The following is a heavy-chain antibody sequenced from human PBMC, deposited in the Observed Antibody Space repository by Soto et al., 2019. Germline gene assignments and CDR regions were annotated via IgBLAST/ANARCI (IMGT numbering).Heavy chain of an antibody. D-gene: IGHD6-19*01. CDR2: IWYDENNK. CDR3: ARDKGGGAVVPDY. J-gene: IGHJ4*02. CDR1: GFTFSSYG. Sequence: QVQLGESGGGVVQPGRSLRLSCAASGFTFSSYGIHWVRQAPVRGLEWVAVIWYDENNKYYADSVKGRFTISRDNSKNTLYLHMNSLRAEDTAIYYCARDKGGGAVVPDYWGQGTLVTVS. V-gene: IGHV3-33*01.